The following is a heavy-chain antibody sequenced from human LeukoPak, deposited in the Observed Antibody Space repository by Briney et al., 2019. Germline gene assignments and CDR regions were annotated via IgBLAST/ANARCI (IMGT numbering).Heavy chain of an antibody. CDR3: AKGRGAFDI. Sequence: PGGSLRLSCAASGFTFSNYAMSWVRQAPGKGLEWVSAISDRNRGTYYSDSVKGRFTISGDDSKNTLYLQMNSLRAEDTAVYYCAKGRGAFDIWGQGTMVTVSS. D-gene: IGHD3-10*01. J-gene: IGHJ3*02. CDR1: GFTFSNYA. CDR2: ISDRNRGT. V-gene: IGHV3-23*01.